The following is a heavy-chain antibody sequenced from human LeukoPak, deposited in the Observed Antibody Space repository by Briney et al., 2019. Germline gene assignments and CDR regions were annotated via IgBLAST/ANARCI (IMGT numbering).Heavy chain of an antibody. D-gene: IGHD3-22*01. CDR3: ARGDSSGYSNY. CDR2: SRNKANSYTT. V-gene: IGHV3-72*01. Sequence: GGSLRLSCAASGFTLRDHYMDWVRQAPGKGLEWVGRSRNKANSYTTEYAASVTGRFTIARDDSENSLYLQMNSLKTEDTAVYYCARGDSSGYSNYWGQGTLVTVSS. CDR1: GFTLRDHY. J-gene: IGHJ4*02.